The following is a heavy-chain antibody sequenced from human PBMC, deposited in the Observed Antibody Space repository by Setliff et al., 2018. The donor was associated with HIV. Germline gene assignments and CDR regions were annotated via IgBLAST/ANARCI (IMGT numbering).Heavy chain of an antibody. CDR1: GFTVSSNY. D-gene: IGHD3-3*01. V-gene: IGHV3-49*04. CDR2: VRSKGYGGTT. CDR3: TRGIQYYNLWRGYTNYYHMDV. Sequence: SLRLSCAASGFTVSSNYMSWVRQAPGKGLEWVGFVRSKGYGGTTEHAASVKGRFTISRDDSKSVAYLQMNSLKTEDTAVYYCTRGIQYYNLWRGYTNYYHMDVWGRGTTVTVSS. J-gene: IGHJ6*03.